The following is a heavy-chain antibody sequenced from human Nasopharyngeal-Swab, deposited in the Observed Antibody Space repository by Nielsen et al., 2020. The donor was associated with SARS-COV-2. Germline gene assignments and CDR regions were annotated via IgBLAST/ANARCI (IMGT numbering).Heavy chain of an antibody. D-gene: IGHD3-22*01. CDR2: IYPDDIT. Sequence: GESLKISCAASGFIVSSNYMSWVRQAPGKGLEWVSVIYPDDITFYVDSVKGRFTTSRENSKNTLYLQMNSLRAEDTAVYYCARERRSGLRYYFDYWGQGTLVTVSS. CDR1: GFIVSSNY. CDR3: ARERRSGLRYYFDY. V-gene: IGHV3-53*01. J-gene: IGHJ4*02.